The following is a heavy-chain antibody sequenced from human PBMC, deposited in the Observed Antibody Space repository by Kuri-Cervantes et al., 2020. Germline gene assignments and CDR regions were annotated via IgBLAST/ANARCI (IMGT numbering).Heavy chain of an antibody. CDR3: AREGLNYYDSSGYYVNDAFDI. CDR1: GGSISTYY. CDR2: IYPSGST. D-gene: IGHD3-22*01. J-gene: IGHJ3*02. Sequence: SETLSLTCTVSGGSISTYYWNWIRQPAGKGLEWIGRIYPSGSTNYNPSLKSRVTISVDKSKNQFSLKLSSVTAADTAVYYCAREGLNYYDSSGYYVNDAFDIWGQGTVVTVSS. V-gene: IGHV4-4*07.